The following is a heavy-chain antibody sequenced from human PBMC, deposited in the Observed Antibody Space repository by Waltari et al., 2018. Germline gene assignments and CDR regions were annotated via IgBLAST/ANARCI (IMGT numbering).Heavy chain of an antibody. D-gene: IGHD6-13*01. V-gene: IGHV4-34*01. CDR2: INHSGST. CDR1: GGSFSGYY. Sequence: QVQLQQWGAGLLKPSETLSLTCAVYGGSFSGYYWSWIRQPPGKGLEWIGEINHSGSTNYNPSLKSRVTISVDTSKNQFSLKLSSVTAADTAVYYCARGAAAGDWGQGTLVTVSS. CDR3: ARGAAAGD. J-gene: IGHJ4*02.